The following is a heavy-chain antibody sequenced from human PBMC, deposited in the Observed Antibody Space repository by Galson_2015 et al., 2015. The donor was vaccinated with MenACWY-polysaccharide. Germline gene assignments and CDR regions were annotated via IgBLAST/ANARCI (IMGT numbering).Heavy chain of an antibody. J-gene: IGHJ5*02. D-gene: IGHD1-1*01. CDR2: INSDGGST. V-gene: IGHV3-74*01. CDR1: GFTFSSYW. Sequence: SLRLSCAASGFTFSSYWMHWVRQAPGKGLVWVSRINSDGGSTSYADSVKGRVTISRDDAKNTLYMQMNSLRAEDTAVYYCAKVGTTFYTESAFNWIDPWGQGTLVIVSS. CDR3: AKVGTTFYTESAFNWIDP.